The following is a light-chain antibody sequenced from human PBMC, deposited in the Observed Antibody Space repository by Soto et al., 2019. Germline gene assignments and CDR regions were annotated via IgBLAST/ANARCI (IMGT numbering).Light chain of an antibody. Sequence: IQMPQYPSSLSSSVEDRLTLTCLASQSISRYLNWYQQKTGKDPXLLIYVASSLQSEVPSRFSGSGSGTDFTLTITSLQPEDFATYYCQQSYGTPITFGQGTRLE. CDR1: QSISRY. J-gene: IGKJ5*01. CDR3: QQSYGTPIT. CDR2: VAS. V-gene: IGKV1-39*01.